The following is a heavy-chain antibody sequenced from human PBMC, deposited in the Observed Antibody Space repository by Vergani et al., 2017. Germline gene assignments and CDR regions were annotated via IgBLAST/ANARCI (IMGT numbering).Heavy chain of an antibody. Sequence: QVQLQESGPGLVKPSQTLSLTCAVSGGSISSGGYYWSWIRQHPGKGLEWIGYIYYSGSSNYNPSLKSRVTISVDTSKNQFSLKLSSVTAADTAVYYGARGGYSGYEPNYYYYYMDVWGKGTTVTVSS. CDR2: IYYSGSS. CDR3: ARGGYSGYEPNYYYYYMDV. J-gene: IGHJ6*03. V-gene: IGHV4-31*11. D-gene: IGHD5-12*01. CDR1: GGSISSGGYY.